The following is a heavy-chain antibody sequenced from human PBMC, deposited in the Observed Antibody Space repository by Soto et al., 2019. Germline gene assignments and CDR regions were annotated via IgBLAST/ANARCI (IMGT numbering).Heavy chain of an antibody. CDR2: ISGSGAST. J-gene: IGHJ4*01. CDR1: VFTFSTSA. Sequence: VGSLRLSCVAAVFTFSTSAMNCVRHAPGKGLEWVSVISGSGASTYSADSAQGRFTISRDTSKNTLYLQMNSPRAEDTAIYYCAKGYRSGWHHDYFEYWG. D-gene: IGHD6-25*01. V-gene: IGHV3-23*01. CDR3: AKGYRSGWHHDYFEY.